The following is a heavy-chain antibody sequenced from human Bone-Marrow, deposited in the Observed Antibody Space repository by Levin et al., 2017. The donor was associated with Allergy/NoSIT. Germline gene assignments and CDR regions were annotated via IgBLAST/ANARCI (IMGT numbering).Heavy chain of an antibody. CDR2: ISDDGSTK. CDR1: GFTFSSYA. CDR3: ARDTH. V-gene: IGHV3-30-3*01. Sequence: GGSLRLSCAATGFTFSSYALHWVRQAPGKGLDWVAVISDDGSTKYYADSVKGRFTISRDNSKNTLYLQINSLGADDTAVYYCARDTHWGQGTLVTVSS. J-gene: IGHJ4*02.